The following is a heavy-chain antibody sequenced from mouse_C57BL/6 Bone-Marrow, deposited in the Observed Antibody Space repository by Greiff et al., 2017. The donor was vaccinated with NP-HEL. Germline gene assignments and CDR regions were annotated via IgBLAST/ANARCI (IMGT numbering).Heavy chain of an antibody. D-gene: IGHD3-3*01. V-gene: IGHV1-19*01. Sequence: EVQLQQSGPVLVKPGASVKMSCKASGYTFTDYYMNWVKQSHGKSLEWIGVINPYNGGTSYNQKFKGKATLTVDQSSSTAYMQLNSLTSEDSAVYYCARRGGPYAMDYWGQGTSVTVSS. CDR3: ARRGGPYAMDY. CDR1: GYTFTDYY. J-gene: IGHJ4*01. CDR2: INPYNGGT.